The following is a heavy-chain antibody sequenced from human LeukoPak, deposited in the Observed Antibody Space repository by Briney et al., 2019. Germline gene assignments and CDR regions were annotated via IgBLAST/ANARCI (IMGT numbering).Heavy chain of an antibody. Sequence: GSSVKVSCKASGGTFSSYAISWVRQAPGQGLEWMGRIIPILGIANYAQKFQGRVTITADKSTSTAYMELSSLRSEDTAVHYCARVPLTIAVARTYGFDPWGQGTLVTVSS. CDR1: GGTFSSYA. V-gene: IGHV1-69*04. J-gene: IGHJ5*02. CDR3: ARVPLTIAVARTYGFDP. D-gene: IGHD6-19*01. CDR2: IIPILGIA.